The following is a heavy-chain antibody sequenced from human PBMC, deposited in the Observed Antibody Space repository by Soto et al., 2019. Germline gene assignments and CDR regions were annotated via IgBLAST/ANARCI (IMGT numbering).Heavy chain of an antibody. Sequence: HPGGSLRLFCAASGFTFSSYEMNWVRQAPGKGLEWVSYISSSGSTIYYADSVKGRFTISRDNAKNSLYLQMNSLRAEDTAVYYCARDRGFCSGGSCYRTKGEIDYWGQGTLVTVSS. J-gene: IGHJ4*02. CDR2: ISSSGSTI. CDR1: GFTFSSYE. CDR3: ARDRGFCSGGSCYRTKGEIDY. V-gene: IGHV3-48*03. D-gene: IGHD2-15*01.